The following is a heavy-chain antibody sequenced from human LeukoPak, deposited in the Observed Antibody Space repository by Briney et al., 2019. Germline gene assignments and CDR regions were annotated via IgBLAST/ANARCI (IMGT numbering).Heavy chain of an antibody. Sequence: SETLSLTCAVYGGSFSGYYWSWIRQPPGKGLEWIGEINHSGSTNYNPSLKSRVTISVDTSKNQFSLKLSSVTAADTAVYYCARKYGDYFEYWGQGTLVTVSS. CDR1: GGSFSGYY. CDR3: ARKYGDYFEY. J-gene: IGHJ4*02. D-gene: IGHD4-17*01. CDR2: INHSGST. V-gene: IGHV4-34*01.